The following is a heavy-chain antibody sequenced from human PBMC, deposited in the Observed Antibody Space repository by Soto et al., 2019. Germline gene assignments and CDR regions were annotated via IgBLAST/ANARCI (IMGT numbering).Heavy chain of an antibody. CDR1: GFPFTTYG. CDR2: ISYDGSNK. CDR3: VGGQDYFDC. J-gene: IGHJ4*02. Sequence: QVQLVESGGGVVQPGRSLRLSCAASGFPFTTYGMHWVREGPGKGLELVAVISYDGSNKYYADSVKCRFTISRDNSKNTRCLQLKSRRPEDAALYYYVGGQDYFDCRGQGTLVTVSS. D-gene: IGHD3-10*01. V-gene: IGHV3-30*03.